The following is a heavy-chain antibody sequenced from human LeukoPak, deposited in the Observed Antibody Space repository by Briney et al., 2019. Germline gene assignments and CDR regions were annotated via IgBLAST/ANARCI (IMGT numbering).Heavy chain of an antibody. CDR3: ARRASSSWYNRFFYFDL. CDR2: IHHSGGT. V-gene: IGHV4-34*01. J-gene: IGHJ4*02. CDR1: GGSFSGYY. Sequence: SETLSLTCSVHGGSFSGYYWNWIRQSPGKGLEWIGEIHHSGGTNYSPSLKGRVTISVDTSKNQISLKMISVTAADTAVYYCARRASSSWYNRFFYFDLWGQGTLVTVSS. D-gene: IGHD6-13*01.